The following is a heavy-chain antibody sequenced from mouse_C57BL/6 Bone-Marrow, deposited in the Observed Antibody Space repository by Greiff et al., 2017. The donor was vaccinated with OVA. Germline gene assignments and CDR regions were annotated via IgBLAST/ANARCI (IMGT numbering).Heavy chain of an antibody. CDR2: INPSSGYT. CDR3: ARDDPDY. V-gene: IGHV1-7*01. CDR1: GYTFTSYW. Sequence: QVQLQQSGAELAKPGASVKLSCKASGYTFTSYWMHWVKQRPGQGLEWIGYINPSSGYTKYNQKFKDKATLTADKSSITAYMQLSSLTYEDSAVYYCARDDPDYWGQGTSVTVSS. J-gene: IGHJ4*01. D-gene: IGHD2-12*01.